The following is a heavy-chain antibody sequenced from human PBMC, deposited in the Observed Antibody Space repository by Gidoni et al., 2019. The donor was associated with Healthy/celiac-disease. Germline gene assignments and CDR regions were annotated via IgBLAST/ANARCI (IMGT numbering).Heavy chain of an antibody. V-gene: IGHV1-18*01. J-gene: IGHJ3*02. CDR3: ARVPEFTNYDFWSGYSPSSAFDI. D-gene: IGHD3-3*01. CDR2: ISAYNGNT. Sequence: QVQLVQSGAEVKKPGASVKVSCKASGYTFPTCGISWVRQAPGQGLEWMGWISAYNGNTNYAQKLQGRVTMTTDTSTSTAYMELRSLRSDDTAVYYCARVPEFTNYDFWSGYSPSSAFDIWGQGTMVTVSS. CDR1: GYTFPTCG.